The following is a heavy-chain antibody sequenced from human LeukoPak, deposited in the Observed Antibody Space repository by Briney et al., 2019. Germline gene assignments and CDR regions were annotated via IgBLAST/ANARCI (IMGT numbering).Heavy chain of an antibody. Sequence: GGSLRLSCAASGFTFDDYAMHWVRQAPGKGLEWVSGISWNSGSIGYADSVKGRFTISRDNAKNSLYLQMNSLRAEDTAVYYCARDRANSYWGQGTMVTVSS. CDR1: GFTFDDYA. V-gene: IGHV3-9*01. J-gene: IGHJ3*01. CDR2: ISWNSGSI. D-gene: IGHD1-7*01. CDR3: ARDRANSY.